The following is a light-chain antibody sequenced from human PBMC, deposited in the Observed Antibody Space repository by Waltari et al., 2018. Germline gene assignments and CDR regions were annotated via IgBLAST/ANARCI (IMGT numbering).Light chain of an antibody. V-gene: IGKV1-39*01. J-gene: IGKJ1*01. CDR3: QQSYSTPRWT. CDR1: QSISSY. Sequence: DIQMTQSPSSLSASVGDRVSITCRASQSISSYLHWYQQKPGKAPKLLIYAASSLQSGVPSRFSVSGSGTDFTLTISSLQPEHFATYYCQQSYSTPRWTFGQGTKVEIK. CDR2: AAS.